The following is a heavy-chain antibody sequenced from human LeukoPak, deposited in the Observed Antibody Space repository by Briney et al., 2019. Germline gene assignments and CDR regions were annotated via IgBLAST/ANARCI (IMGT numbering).Heavy chain of an antibody. Sequence: GGSLRLSCATSGFTFSDYKMNWVRQAPGKGLEWVSSISGGTTYIYDADYADSVKGRLTISRDNAKKSVYLQVNSLRVEDTAVYYCAREMAAAGLDYWGQGTLVTVSS. CDR1: GFTFSDYK. CDR3: AREMAAAGLDY. V-gene: IGHV3-21*01. D-gene: IGHD6-13*01. CDR2: ISGGTTYI. J-gene: IGHJ4*02.